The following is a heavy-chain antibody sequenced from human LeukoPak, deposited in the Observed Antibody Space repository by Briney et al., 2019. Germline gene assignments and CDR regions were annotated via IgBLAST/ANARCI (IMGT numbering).Heavy chain of an antibody. CDR1: GFTFCSYS. J-gene: IGHJ6*03. V-gene: IGHV3-48*04. CDR3: AKDATAVVGTVYMDV. D-gene: IGHD6-13*01. Sequence: PGGSLRLSCAASGFTFCSYSMNWVRQAPGKGLEWISHISNFGDIIHYADSVEGRFTISRDNAKNSLYLQMDSLRAEDTAVYYCAKDATAVVGTVYMDVWGKGTTVTISS. CDR2: ISNFGDII.